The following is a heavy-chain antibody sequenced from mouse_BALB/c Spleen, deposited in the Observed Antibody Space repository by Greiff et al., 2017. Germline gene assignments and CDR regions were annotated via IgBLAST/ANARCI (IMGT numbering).Heavy chain of an antibody. J-gene: IGHJ3*01. CDR3: TRGVTTATGAY. CDR2: ISSGGSYT. D-gene: IGHD1-2*01. V-gene: IGHV5-6-4*01. CDR1: GFTFSSYT. Sequence: EVKLVESGGGLVKPGGSLKLSCAASGFTFSSYTMSWVRQTPEKRLEWVATISSGGSYTYYPDSVKGRFTISRDNAKNTLYLQMSSLKSEDTAMYYCTRGVTTATGAYWGQGTLVTVSA.